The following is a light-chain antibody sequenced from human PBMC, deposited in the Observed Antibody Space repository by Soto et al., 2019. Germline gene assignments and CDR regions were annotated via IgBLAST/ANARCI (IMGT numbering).Light chain of an antibody. CDR2: DVS. V-gene: IGLV2-11*01. J-gene: IGLJ2*01. CDR3: CSYAGSYTP. Sequence: QSALTQPRSVSGSPGQSVTISCTGTSSDVGGYNYVSWYQQHPGKAPKLMIYDVSKWPSGVPDRFSGSKSGNTASLTISGLQAEDEADYYCCSYAGSYTPFGGGTKLTVL. CDR1: SSDVGGYNY.